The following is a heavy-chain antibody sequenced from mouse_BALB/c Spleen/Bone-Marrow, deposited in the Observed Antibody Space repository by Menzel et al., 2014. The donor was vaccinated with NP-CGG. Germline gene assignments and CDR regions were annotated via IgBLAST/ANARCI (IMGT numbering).Heavy chain of an antibody. CDR2: IYPYNGNT. J-gene: IGHJ3*01. CDR1: GYTFTDYN. Sequence: EVKLMESGPGLVKPGASVKISCKASGYTFTDYNMHWVKQNHGKSLEWIGYIYPYNGNTGYNQKFKSKATLTVDNSSSTAYMELRSLTSEDSAVYYCARGVYYDYDVWFANWGQGTLVTVSA. V-gene: IGHV1S29*02. CDR3: ARGVYYDYDVWFAN. D-gene: IGHD2-4*01.